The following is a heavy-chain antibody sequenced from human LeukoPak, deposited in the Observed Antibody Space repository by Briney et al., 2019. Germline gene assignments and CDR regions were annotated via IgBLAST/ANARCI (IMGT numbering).Heavy chain of an antibody. CDR1: GFTLSSYT. J-gene: IGHJ6*04. CDR2: ISSSSSYI. Sequence: GGSLRPSCAASGFTLSSYTMNWVRRAPGKGLEWVSSISSSSSYIYYADSVKGRFTISRDNAKNSLYLQMNSLGAEDMAVYYCARDPGGYSSGGELDVWGKGTTVTVSS. CDR3: ARDPGGYSSGGELDV. V-gene: IGHV3-21*01. D-gene: IGHD6-19*01.